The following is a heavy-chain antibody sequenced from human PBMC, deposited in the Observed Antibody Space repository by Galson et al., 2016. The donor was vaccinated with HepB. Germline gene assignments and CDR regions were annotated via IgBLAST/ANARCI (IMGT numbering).Heavy chain of an antibody. J-gene: IGHJ4*02. Sequence: SLRLSCAASGFTFSDYYMSWIRQAPGKGLEWASYISSSSSYTNYADSVKGRFTISRDNAKNSLYLQMNSLRAEDTAVYYCARQPYYYDSSGYYPDYWGQGTLVTVSS. D-gene: IGHD3-22*01. V-gene: IGHV3-11*06. CDR2: ISSSSSYT. CDR1: GFTFSDYY. CDR3: ARQPYYYDSSGYYPDY.